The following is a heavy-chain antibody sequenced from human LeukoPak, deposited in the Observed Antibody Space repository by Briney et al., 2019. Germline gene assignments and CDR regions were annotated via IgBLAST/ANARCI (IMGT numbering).Heavy chain of an antibody. CDR1: GFTFNNYP. D-gene: IGHD3-10*01. Sequence: PGGSLRLSCVTSGFTFNNYPMHWVRQAPGKGLEWVAVIGYDGRFKFHSDSVEGRFTISRDDSKNTLYLQMNSLRPEDTALYYCARDPKTGSPDYFDYWGQGTLVTVST. CDR3: ARDPKTGSPDYFDY. CDR2: IGYDGRFK. V-gene: IGHV3-30*04. J-gene: IGHJ4*02.